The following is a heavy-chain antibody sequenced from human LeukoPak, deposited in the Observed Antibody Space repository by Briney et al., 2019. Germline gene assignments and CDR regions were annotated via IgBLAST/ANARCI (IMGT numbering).Heavy chain of an antibody. D-gene: IGHD6-19*01. CDR3: ARDITVARTVDY. Sequence: KPGGSLRLSCAASGFTFSSYSMNWVRQAPGKGLEWVSSISSSSSYIYYADSVKGRFTISRDNAKNSLYLQMNSLRAEDTAVYYCARDITVARTVDYWGQGTLVTVSP. CDR1: GFTFSSYS. CDR2: ISSSSSYI. J-gene: IGHJ4*02. V-gene: IGHV3-21*01.